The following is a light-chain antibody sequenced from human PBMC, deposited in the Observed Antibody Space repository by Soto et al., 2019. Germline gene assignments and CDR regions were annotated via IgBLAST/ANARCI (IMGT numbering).Light chain of an antibody. J-gene: IGKJ2*01. CDR1: QSVSNNY. V-gene: IGKV3-20*01. Sequence: EVVLTQSPGTLSLSPGERATHSCRASQSVSNNYFAWYQQKPGQAPRLLIFGSSDRATGIPDRFSGSGSGKDFTLNISRLEPEDFAVYYCQQYGSSPPYTFGQGTKLEIK. CDR2: GSS. CDR3: QQYGSSPPYT.